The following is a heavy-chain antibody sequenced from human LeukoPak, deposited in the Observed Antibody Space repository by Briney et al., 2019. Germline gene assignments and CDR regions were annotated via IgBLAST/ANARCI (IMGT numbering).Heavy chain of an antibody. CDR1: GYTFTGYY. CDR2: INPYSGGT. V-gene: IGHV1-2*02. CDR3: ARESIEKTLQVDC. D-gene: IGHD2-21*01. Sequence: ASVKVSCKASGYTFTGYYMHWVRQAPGQGLERMGWINPYSGGTNYAQKFQGRVTMTRDTSISTAYMELSRLRSDDTAVYYCARESIEKTLQVDCWGQGTLVTVSS. J-gene: IGHJ4*02.